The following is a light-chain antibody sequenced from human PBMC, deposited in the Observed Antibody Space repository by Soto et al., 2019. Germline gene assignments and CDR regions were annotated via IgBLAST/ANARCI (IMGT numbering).Light chain of an antibody. V-gene: IGKV4-1*01. CDR3: QQYYGIPT. J-gene: IGKJ1*01. CDR1: QSVLYSSDNKNY. CDR2: WAS. Sequence: DIVMTQSPDSLAVSLGERATINCKSSQSVLYSSDNKNYLAWYQQKPGQPPKLLMYWASTRETGVPDRFSGSGSGTDFTLTISSLQAEDVAVYYCQQYYGIPTFGQGTKVEIK.